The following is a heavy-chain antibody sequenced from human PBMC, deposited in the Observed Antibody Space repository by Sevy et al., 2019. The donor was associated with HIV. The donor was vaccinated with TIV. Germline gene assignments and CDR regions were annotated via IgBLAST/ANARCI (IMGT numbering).Heavy chain of an antibody. D-gene: IGHD3-16*02. J-gene: IGHJ4*02. CDR1: GFTFSSYA. CDR3: ARDLGYDYVWGSYRLLY. Sequence: GGSLRLSCAASGFTFSSYAMHWVRQAPGKGLEWVAVVSYDGTDKFHADSVKGRFTISRDNSKKTLDLQMNSLRAEDTAVYYWARDLGYDYVWGSYRLLYWGQGTLVTVSS. CDR2: VSYDGTDK. V-gene: IGHV3-30-3*01.